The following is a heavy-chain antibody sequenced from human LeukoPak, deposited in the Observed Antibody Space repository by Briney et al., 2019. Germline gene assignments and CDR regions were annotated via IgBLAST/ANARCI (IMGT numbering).Heavy chain of an antibody. D-gene: IGHD3-10*01. V-gene: IGHV3-48*01. CDR1: GFTFSSYS. Sequence: QPGGSLRLSCAASGFTFSSYSMNWVRQAPGKGLEWVSYISSSSSTIYYADSVKGRFTISRDNAKNSLYLQMNSLRAEDTAVYYCARDLHRFGELLTFDYWGQGTLVTVSS. CDR2: ISSSSSTI. CDR3: ARDLHRFGELLTFDY. J-gene: IGHJ4*02.